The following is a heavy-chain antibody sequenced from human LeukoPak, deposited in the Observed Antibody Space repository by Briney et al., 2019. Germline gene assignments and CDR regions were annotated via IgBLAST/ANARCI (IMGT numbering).Heavy chain of an antibody. CDR3: ASDYNNYGQFDY. D-gene: IGHD4-11*01. V-gene: IGHV4-4*07. Sequence: SETPSLTCTVSGGSITHYYWNWIRQPAGKGLEWIGRIYTGGSTSYNPSLESRVTISVDKSKNQFSLKLTSVTAADTAVYCCASDYNNYGQFDYWGQGTLVTVSS. CDR2: IYTGGST. CDR1: GGSITHYY. J-gene: IGHJ4*02.